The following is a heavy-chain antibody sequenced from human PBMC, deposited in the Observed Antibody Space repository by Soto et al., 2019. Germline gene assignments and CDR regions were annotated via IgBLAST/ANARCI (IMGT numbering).Heavy chain of an antibody. Sequence: EVQLLESGGGLVQPGGSLRLSCAASGFTFSSYAMSWVRQAPGKGLEWVSAISGSGGSTYYADSVKGRFTISRDNSKNTLYLQMNSLRAEDTAVYYCAKDGDIVVVVAATLNWFDPWGQGTLVTVSS. J-gene: IGHJ5*02. CDR3: AKDGDIVVVVAATLNWFDP. V-gene: IGHV3-23*01. D-gene: IGHD2-15*01. CDR2: ISGSGGST. CDR1: GFTFSSYA.